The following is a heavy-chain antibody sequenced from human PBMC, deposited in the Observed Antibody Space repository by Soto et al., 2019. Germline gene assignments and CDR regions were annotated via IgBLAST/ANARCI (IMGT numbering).Heavy chain of an antibody. CDR3: AREGVMITFGGVISRYYGMDV. V-gene: IGHV5-51*01. Sequence: PGESLKISCKGSGYSFTSYWIGWVRQMPGKGLEWMGIIYPGDSDTRYSPSFQGQVTISADKSISTAYLQWSSLKASDTAMYYCAREGVMITFGGVISRYYGMDVWGQGTTVTVSS. J-gene: IGHJ6*02. D-gene: IGHD3-16*01. CDR1: GYSFTSYW. CDR2: IYPGDSDT.